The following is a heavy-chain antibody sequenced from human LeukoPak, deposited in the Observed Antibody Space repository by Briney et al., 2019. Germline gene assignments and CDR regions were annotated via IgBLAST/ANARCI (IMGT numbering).Heavy chain of an antibody. V-gene: IGHV3-30-3*01. D-gene: IGHD2-21*02. CDR3: ARVQIVEVTAHQINDY. Sequence: GGSLRLSCAASGFTFSSYAMHWVRQAPGKGLEWVAVISYDGSNKYYADSVKGRFTISRDNSKNTLYLQMNSLRAEDTAVYYCARVQIVEVTAHQINDYWGQGTLVTVSS. CDR1: GFTFSSYA. CDR2: ISYDGSNK. J-gene: IGHJ4*02.